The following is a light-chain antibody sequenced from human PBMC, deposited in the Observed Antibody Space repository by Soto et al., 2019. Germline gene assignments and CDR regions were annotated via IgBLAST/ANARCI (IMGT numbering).Light chain of an antibody. CDR2: GSS. CDR3: QQYGCCPGFT. V-gene: IGKV3-20*01. J-gene: IGKJ3*01. CDR1: QSVSSSY. Sequence: EIVLTQSPGTLSLSPGERATLSCRASQSVSSSYLAWYEQKHGQAPRLLIYGSSSRATGIPDRFSSSGSGTDCTLCISRPAPEDLAVCHCQQYGCCPGFTFCPGTKVDIK.